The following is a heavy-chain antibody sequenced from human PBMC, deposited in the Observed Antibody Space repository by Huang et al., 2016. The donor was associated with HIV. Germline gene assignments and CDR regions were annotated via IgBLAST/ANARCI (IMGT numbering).Heavy chain of an antibody. J-gene: IGHJ5*02. Sequence: DVQLVESGGGLVKPGGSLRLSCAASGFSFESFAMHWVRQAPGKGLGWVAVMTARSSFEGSAVSLTGRFTVSRDNAKNSLYLQMNSLRPEDTAVYYCVRENYGSGSTLHWFDPWGQGTLVTVSS. CDR2: MTARSSFE. CDR3: VRENYGSGSTLHWFDP. D-gene: IGHD3-10*01. CDR1: GFSFESFA. V-gene: IGHV3-21*01.